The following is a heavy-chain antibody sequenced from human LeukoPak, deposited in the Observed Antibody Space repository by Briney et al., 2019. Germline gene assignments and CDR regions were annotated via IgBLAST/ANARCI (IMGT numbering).Heavy chain of an antibody. CDR1: GFTFSKYW. Sequence: VHLGGSLRLSCAASGFTFSKYWMLWVRQAPGKGLESVSRINTDGTVTTYADSVKGRFTVSRDNADNTMFLQMNSVRDEDTAVYYCATKQWLAPPPDSWGQGTPVTVSS. V-gene: IGHV3-74*01. CDR3: ATKQWLAPPPDS. D-gene: IGHD6-19*01. CDR2: INTDGTVT. J-gene: IGHJ4*02.